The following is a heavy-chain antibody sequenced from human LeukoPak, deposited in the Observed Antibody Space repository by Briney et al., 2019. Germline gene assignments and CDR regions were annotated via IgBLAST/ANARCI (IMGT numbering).Heavy chain of an antibody. V-gene: IGHV3-30-3*01. CDR2: ISYDGSNK. CDR3: AREGEWIAARHFHDAFDI. J-gene: IGHJ3*02. D-gene: IGHD6-6*01. Sequence: LAGGSLRLSCAASGFTFSSYAMHWVRQAPGKGLEWVAVISYDGSNKYYADSVKGRFTISRDNSKNTLYLQMNSLRAEDTAVYYCAREGEWIAARHFHDAFDIWGQGTMVTVSS. CDR1: GFTFSSYA.